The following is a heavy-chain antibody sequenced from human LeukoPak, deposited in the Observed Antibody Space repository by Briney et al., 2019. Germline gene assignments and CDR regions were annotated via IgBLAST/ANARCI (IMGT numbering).Heavy chain of an antibody. CDR3: AKDRSPGYYDSSGSKDY. CDR1: GFTFSSYA. V-gene: IGHV3-23*01. CDR2: ISGSGGST. Sequence: GGSLRLSCAASGFTFSSYAMSWVRQAPGKGLEWVSAISGSGGSTYYADSVKGRFTISRDKSKNTLYLQMNSLRAEDTAVYYCAKDRSPGYYDSSGSKDYWGQGTLVTVSS. J-gene: IGHJ4*02. D-gene: IGHD3-22*01.